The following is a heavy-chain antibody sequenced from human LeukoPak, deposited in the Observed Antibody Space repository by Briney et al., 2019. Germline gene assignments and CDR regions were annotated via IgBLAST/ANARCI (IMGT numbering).Heavy chain of an antibody. CDR1: GGTFSRYA. CDR2: IIPIFGTA. CDR3: ARTLDIVVVPAAKVQGYYYYMDV. Sequence: SVKVSCKASGGTFSRYAISWVRQAPGQGLEWMGGIIPIFGTANSAQKFQGRVTITADESTSTAYMELSSLRSEDTAVYYCARTLDIVVVPAAKVQGYYYYMDVWGKGTTVTVSS. J-gene: IGHJ6*03. D-gene: IGHD2-2*03. V-gene: IGHV1-69*13.